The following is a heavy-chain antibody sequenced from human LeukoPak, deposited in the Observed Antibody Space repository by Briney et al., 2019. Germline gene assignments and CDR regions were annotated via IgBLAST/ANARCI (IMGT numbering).Heavy chain of an antibody. CDR2: LNPNSGNT. CDR1: GYTFPSYD. CDR3: AREGPPSAVAGKGDGMDV. J-gene: IGHJ6*02. D-gene: IGHD6-19*01. Sequence: VASVKVSCRASGYTFPSYDFNWGRQATGQGPEWMGRLNPNSGNTGYAQKFQGRVTMTRDTSINTAYMELSSLRFDDTAVYYCAREGPPSAVAGKGDGMDVWGQGTTVTVSS. V-gene: IGHV1-8*01.